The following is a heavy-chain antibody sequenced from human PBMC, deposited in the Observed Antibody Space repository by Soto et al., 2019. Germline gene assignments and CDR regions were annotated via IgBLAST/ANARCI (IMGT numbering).Heavy chain of an antibody. CDR3: AREKGGYYYYYGMDV. CDR1: GFTFSSYG. J-gene: IGHJ6*02. CDR2: IWYDGSNK. V-gene: IGHV3-33*01. Sequence: GGSLRLSCAASGFTFSSYGMHWVRQAPGKGLEWVAVIWYDGSNKYYADSVKGRFTISRDNSKNTLYLQMNSLRAEDTAVYYCAREKGGYYYYYGMDVWGQGTTVTVSS. D-gene: IGHD3-16*01.